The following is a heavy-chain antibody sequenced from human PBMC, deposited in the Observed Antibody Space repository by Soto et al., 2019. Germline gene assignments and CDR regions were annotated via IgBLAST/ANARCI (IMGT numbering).Heavy chain of an antibody. J-gene: IGHJ5*02. CDR3: ARGLYSNYDWFDP. D-gene: IGHD4-4*01. CDR1: GGSFSGYY. V-gene: IGHV4-34*01. Sequence: QVQLQQWGAGLLKPSETLSLTCAVYGGSFSGYYWSWIRQPPGKGLEWIGEINHSGSTNYNPSLKSRVTISVDTSKNQFSLKLRSVTAADTAVYYCARGLYSNYDWFDPWGQGTLVTVSS. CDR2: INHSGST.